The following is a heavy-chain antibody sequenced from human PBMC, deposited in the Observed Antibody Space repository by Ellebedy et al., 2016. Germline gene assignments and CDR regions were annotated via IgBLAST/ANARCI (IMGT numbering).Heavy chain of an antibody. V-gene: IGHV3-53*01. CDR3: VTRHNAAFDF. J-gene: IGHJ3*01. Sequence: GESLKISXAVSGFSVTSNDMSWVRQAPGRGLELVSLIYGTGTSYYAESVKGRFTISRDNSKKTLYLQMSGLGAEDTAVYYCVTRHNAAFDFWGQGTIGTVSS. CDR1: GFSVTSND. D-gene: IGHD1-14*01. CDR2: IYGTGTS.